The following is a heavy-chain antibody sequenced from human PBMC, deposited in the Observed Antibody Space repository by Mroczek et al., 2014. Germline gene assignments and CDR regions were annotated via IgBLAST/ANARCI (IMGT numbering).Heavy chain of an antibody. CDR1: GFTFSSYG. Sequence: QVQLVESGGGVGRPGRSLRLSCAASGFTFSSYGMHWVRQAPGKGLEWVAVISYDGSNKYYADSVKGRFTISRDNSKNTLYLQMNSLRAEDTAVYYCAKXARDIAAAGPFDYWG. CDR2: ISYDGSNK. D-gene: IGHD6-13*01. CDR3: AKXARDIAAAGPFDY. V-gene: IGHV3-30*18. J-gene: IGHJ4*01.